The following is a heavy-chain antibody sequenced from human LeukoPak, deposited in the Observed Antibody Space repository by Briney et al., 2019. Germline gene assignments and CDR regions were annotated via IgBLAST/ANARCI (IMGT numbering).Heavy chain of an antibody. CDR2: MNPNSGNT. Sequence: ASVKVSCKASGYTFTSYDINWVRQATGQGLEWMGWMNPNSGNTGYAQKFQGRVTITRNTSISTAYMELSSLRSEDTAVYYCAREGPYSSSYDYWGQGTLVTVSS. D-gene: IGHD6-13*01. CDR3: AREGPYSSSYDY. CDR1: GYTFTSYD. V-gene: IGHV1-8*03. J-gene: IGHJ4*02.